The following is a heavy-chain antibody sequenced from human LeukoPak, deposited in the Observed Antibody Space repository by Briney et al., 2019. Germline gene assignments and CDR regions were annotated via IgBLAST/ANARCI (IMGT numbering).Heavy chain of an antibody. J-gene: IGHJ4*02. Sequence: ASVKVSCKASGGTFSSYAISWVRQAPGQGLEWMGGIIPIFGTANYAQKFQGRVTITADESTSTAYMELSSLRSEDTAVYYCARSRTSPGGYFDYWGQGTQVTVSS. CDR3: ARSRTSPGGYFDY. V-gene: IGHV1-69*13. D-gene: IGHD1-14*01. CDR1: GGTFSSYA. CDR2: IIPIFGTA.